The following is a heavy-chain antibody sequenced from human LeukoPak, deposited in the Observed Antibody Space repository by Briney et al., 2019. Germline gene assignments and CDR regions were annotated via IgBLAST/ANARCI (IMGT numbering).Heavy chain of an antibody. CDR2: ISGSGGST. J-gene: IGHJ4*02. D-gene: IGHD3-10*01. CDR3: AKVGSGSYYMLDY. CDR1: GFTFSSYG. V-gene: IGHV3-23*01. Sequence: PGGSLRLSCAASGFTFSSYGMSWVRQAPGKGLEWVSAISGSGGSTYYADSVKGRFTISRDNSKNTLYLQMNSLRAEDTAVYYCAKVGSGSYYMLDYWGQGTLVTVSS.